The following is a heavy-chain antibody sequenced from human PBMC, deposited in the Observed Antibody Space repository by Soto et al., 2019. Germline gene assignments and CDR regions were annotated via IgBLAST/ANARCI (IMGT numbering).Heavy chain of an antibody. CDR1: GSSISSVGYF. CDR3: ARLNSGWHQTFAS. V-gene: IGHV4-31*03. CDR2: ISYSGST. D-gene: IGHD6-25*01. J-gene: IGHJ4*02. Sequence: QVQLESSGPGLVKPSQTLSLTCTVSGSSISSVGYFWTWIRQHPAKGLEWIGHISYSGSTYFIPSLRSRLSMSVDTSKNQFSLTLTSVTVADTALYYCARLNSGWHQTFASWGQGTLVTVSS.